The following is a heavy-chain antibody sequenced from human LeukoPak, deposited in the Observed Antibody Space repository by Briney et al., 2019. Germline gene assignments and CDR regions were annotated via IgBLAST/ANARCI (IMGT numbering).Heavy chain of an antibody. CDR3: ARQLGATIDAFDI. D-gene: IGHD1-26*01. J-gene: IGHJ3*02. V-gene: IGHV4-38-2*01. CDR1: GYSISSGYY. Sequence: PSETLSLTCAVSGYSISSGYYWGWIRQPPGKGLEWIGSIYHSGSTYYNPSLKSRVTISVDTSKNQFSLKLSSVTAADTAVCYCARQLGATIDAFDIWGQGTMVTVSS. CDR2: IYHSGST.